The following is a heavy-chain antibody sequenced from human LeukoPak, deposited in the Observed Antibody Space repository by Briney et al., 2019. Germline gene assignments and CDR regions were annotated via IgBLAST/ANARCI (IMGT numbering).Heavy chain of an antibody. CDR2: IIPIFGTA. CDR3: AREPRPTTVVTPREGIQADY. V-gene: IGHV1-69*01. D-gene: IGHD4-23*01. CDR1: GGTFSSYA. J-gene: IGHJ4*02. Sequence: SVKVSCKASGGTFSSYAISWVRQAPGQGLEWMGGIIPIFGTANYAQKFQGRVTITADESTSTAYMELSSLRSEDTAVYYCAREPRPTTVVTPREGIQADYWGQGTLVTVSS.